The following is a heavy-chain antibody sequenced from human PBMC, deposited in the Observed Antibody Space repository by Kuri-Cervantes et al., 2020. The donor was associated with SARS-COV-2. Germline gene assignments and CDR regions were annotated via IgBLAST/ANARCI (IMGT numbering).Heavy chain of an antibody. CDR3: ARNGLGYCSGGSCRYYYYYMDV. Sequence: ASVKDSFKASGYTFTSYGISWVRQAPAQGLVWMGWISAYNGNTNYAQKLQGRVTMTTDTSTSTAYMELRSLRSDDTAVYYCARNGLGYCSGGSCRYYYYYMDVWGKGTTVTVSS. J-gene: IGHJ6*03. D-gene: IGHD2-15*01. CDR1: GYTFTSYG. V-gene: IGHV1-18*01. CDR2: ISAYNGNT.